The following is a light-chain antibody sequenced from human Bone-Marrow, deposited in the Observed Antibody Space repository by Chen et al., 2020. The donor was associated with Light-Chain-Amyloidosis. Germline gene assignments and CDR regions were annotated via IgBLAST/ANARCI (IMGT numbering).Light chain of an antibody. CDR3: SSYTITNTLV. Sequence: QSAPTQPASVSGSPGQSITISCTGTSSDFGGANHVSWYQQHPDKAPKLMIYEVTNRPSWVPDRFSGYKSDNTASLTISGLQTEDEADYFCSSYTITNTLVFGSGTRVTVL. CDR2: EVT. CDR1: SSDFGGANH. V-gene: IGLV2-14*01. J-gene: IGLJ1*01.